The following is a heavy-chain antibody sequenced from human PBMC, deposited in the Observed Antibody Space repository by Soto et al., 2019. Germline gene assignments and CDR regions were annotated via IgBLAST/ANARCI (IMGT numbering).Heavy chain of an antibody. CDR3: ARHDYGGNLDDY. V-gene: IGHV1-69*02. D-gene: IGHD4-17*01. J-gene: IGHJ4*02. CDR1: GGTFSSYT. Sequence: QVQLVQSGAEVKKPGSSVKVSCKASGGTFSSYTISWLRQAPGQGLEWRGRIIPILGIANYAQKFQGRVTIPADKSTSTASMELSSLRSEDTAVYYCARHDYGGNLDDYWGQGTLLTVSS. CDR2: IIPILGIA.